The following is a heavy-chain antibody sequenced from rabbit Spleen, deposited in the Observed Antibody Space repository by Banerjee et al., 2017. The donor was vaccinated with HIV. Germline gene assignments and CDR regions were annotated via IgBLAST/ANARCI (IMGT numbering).Heavy chain of an antibody. CDR3: ARELAGIIGWNFYL. CDR2: INTATGKP. D-gene: IGHD4-1*01. J-gene: IGHJ4*01. Sequence: QEQLEESGGGLVKPEGSLTLTCKASGFSFNDRDVMCWVRQAPGKGLEWIACINTATGKPVDASWAKGRFTISKSSSTTVTLQMTSLTAADTATYFCARELAGIIGWNFYLWGPGTLVTVS. CDR1: GFSFNDRDV. V-gene: IGHV1S45*01.